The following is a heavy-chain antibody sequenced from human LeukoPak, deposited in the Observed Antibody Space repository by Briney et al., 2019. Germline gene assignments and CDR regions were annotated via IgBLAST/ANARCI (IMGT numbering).Heavy chain of an antibody. D-gene: IGHD2-2*01. Sequence: SGGSLRLSCAASGFTFSSYAMHWVRQAPGKGLEWVAVISYDGSNKYYADSVKGRFTISRDNSKNTLYLQMNSLRAEDTAVYYCAREDIVVVPAAKYYYYYGMDAWGQGTTVTVSS. V-gene: IGHV3-30-3*01. CDR2: ISYDGSNK. CDR3: AREDIVVVPAAKYYYYYGMDA. J-gene: IGHJ6*02. CDR1: GFTFSSYA.